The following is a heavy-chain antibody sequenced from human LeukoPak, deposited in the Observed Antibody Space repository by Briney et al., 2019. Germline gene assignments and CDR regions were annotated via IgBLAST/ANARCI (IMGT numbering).Heavy chain of an antibody. CDR2: IIPIFGTA. D-gene: IGHD3-10*01. CDR3: AREGQRQYYYGSRLTHDAFDI. V-gene: IGHV1-69*13. Sequence: ASVKVSCKASGYTFTSYAISWVRQAPGQGLEWMGGIIPIFGTANYAQKFQGRVTITADESTSTAYMELSSLRSEDTAVYYCAREGQRQYYYGSRLTHDAFDIWGQGTMVTVSS. CDR1: GYTFTSYA. J-gene: IGHJ3*02.